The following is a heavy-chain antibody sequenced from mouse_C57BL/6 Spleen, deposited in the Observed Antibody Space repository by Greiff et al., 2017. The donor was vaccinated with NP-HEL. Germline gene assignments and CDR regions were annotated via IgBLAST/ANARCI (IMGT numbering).Heavy chain of an antibody. CDR3: ARRGNYGFLAMDY. J-gene: IGHJ4*01. CDR2: INPNNGGT. Sequence: VQLQQSGPELVKPGASVKISCKASGYTFTDYYMNWVKQSHGKSLEWIGDINPNNGGTSYNQKFKGKATLTVDKSSSTAYMELRSLTSEDSAVYYCARRGNYGFLAMDYWGQGTSVTVSS. D-gene: IGHD2-1*01. CDR1: GYTFTDYY. V-gene: IGHV1-26*01.